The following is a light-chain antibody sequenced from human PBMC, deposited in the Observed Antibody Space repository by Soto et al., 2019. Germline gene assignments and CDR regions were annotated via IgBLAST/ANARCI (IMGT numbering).Light chain of an antibody. V-gene: IGKV3-15*01. J-gene: IGKJ4*01. CDR3: QQYNNWPLT. Sequence: EIVMTQSPATLSLSPGERATLSCRASQSVRSHLAWFQQRPGQAPRLLIFGESTRATGVPARFSGSGSGTEITLIISSLQSEDFAVYYCQQYNNWPLTFGGGTKVDIK. CDR1: QSVRSH. CDR2: GES.